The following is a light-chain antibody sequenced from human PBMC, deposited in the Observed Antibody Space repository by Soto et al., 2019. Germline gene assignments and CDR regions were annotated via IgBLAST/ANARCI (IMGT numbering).Light chain of an antibody. V-gene: IGKV3-20*01. CDR1: QSINNRY. CDR3: QQFGSSPGFT. J-gene: IGKJ3*01. CDR2: AAS. Sequence: EIVLTQSPGTLSLSPGERATLSCRASQSINNRYLAWYQQKPGQAPRLLIYAASSRATGIPDRFSGSGSGTDFTLNISRLEAEDFAVYYCQQFGSSPGFTFGPGTKVDIK.